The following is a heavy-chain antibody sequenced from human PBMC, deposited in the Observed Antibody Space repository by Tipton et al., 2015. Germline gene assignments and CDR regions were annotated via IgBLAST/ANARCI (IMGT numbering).Heavy chain of an antibody. Sequence: QLVQSGAEVKKPGASVRVSCKASGYTFTGYYIHWVRQAPGHGLEWLGWINPNSVDTNYATNYAQRFQDRITMTRDTSISTAYMELTRLTSDDTAVYYCARATGYCDTNCYLDFDYWGQGTLVTVSS. V-gene: IGHV1-2*02. J-gene: IGHJ4*02. CDR2: INPNSVDT. CDR1: GYTFTGYY. CDR3: ARATGYCDTNCYLDFDY. D-gene: IGHD2-2*01.